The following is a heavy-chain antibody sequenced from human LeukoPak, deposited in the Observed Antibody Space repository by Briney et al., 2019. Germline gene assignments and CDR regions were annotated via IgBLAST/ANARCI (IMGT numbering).Heavy chain of an antibody. Sequence: PSETLSLTCTVSGGSISSYYWSWIRQPPGKGLEWIGEINHSGSTNYNPSLKSRVTISVDTSKNQFSLKLNSVTAADTAVYYCARGVYDYVWGSPYYFDYWGQGTLVTVSS. CDR2: INHSGST. V-gene: IGHV4-34*01. CDR1: GGSISSYY. D-gene: IGHD3-16*01. CDR3: ARGVYDYVWGSPYYFDY. J-gene: IGHJ4*02.